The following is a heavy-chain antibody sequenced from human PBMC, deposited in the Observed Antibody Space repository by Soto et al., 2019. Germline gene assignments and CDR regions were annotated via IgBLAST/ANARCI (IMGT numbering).Heavy chain of an antibody. V-gene: IGHV3-21*04. Sequence: GGSLRLACAASGFTFSTYAKSWVRQAPGKGLEWVSSISSTXTYIYYGDSMKCRFTISRDNAKNSLYLEMNSLSADDTALYYCVKEPDVWGQGISVTVSS. J-gene: IGHJ6*02. CDR3: VKEPDV. CDR2: ISSTXTYI. CDR1: GFTFSTYA.